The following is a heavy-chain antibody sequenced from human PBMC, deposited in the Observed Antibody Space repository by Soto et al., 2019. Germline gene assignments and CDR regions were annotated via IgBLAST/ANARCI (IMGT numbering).Heavy chain of an antibody. D-gene: IGHD5-18*01. CDR1: GGSISSSSYY. J-gene: IGHJ6*02. CDR3: AAIQLYGMDV. Sequence: PSETLSLTCTVSGGSISSSSYYWGWIRQPPGKGREWIGSIYDSGSTYYNPSLKSRVTISVDTSKNQFSLKLISVTAADTAVNYCAAIQLYGMDVWGQGTTVTVSS. CDR2: IYDSGST. V-gene: IGHV4-39*01.